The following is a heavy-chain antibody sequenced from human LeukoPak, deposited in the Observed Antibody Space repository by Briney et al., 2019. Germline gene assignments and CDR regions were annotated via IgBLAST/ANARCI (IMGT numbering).Heavy chain of an antibody. CDR2: MNPNSGNT. CDR3: ARSNYGGKRWFDP. J-gene: IGHJ5*02. V-gene: IGHV1-8*01. D-gene: IGHD4-23*01. CDR1: EYTFTSYD. Sequence: ASVKVSCKASEYTFTSYDINWVRQAPGQGLEWMGWMNPNSGNTGYAQKFQGRVTTTRDTSISTAYMELSSLRSEDTAVYFCARSNYGGKRWFDPWGQGTLVIVSS.